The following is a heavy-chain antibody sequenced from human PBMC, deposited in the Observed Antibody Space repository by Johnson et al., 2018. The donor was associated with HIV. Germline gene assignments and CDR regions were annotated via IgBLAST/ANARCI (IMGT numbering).Heavy chain of an antibody. CDR3: ARDGTETGPDDAFDI. CDR1: GFTFSNAW. Sequence: MLLVESGGGLVKPGGSLRLSCAASGFTFSNAWMSWVRQAPGKGLEWVGRIKSKTYDGSNKYYADSVKDRFTISRDISKNTIYLQMNSLRAEDTAMYYCARDGTETGPDDAFDIWGQGTMVTVS. CDR2: IKSKTYDGSNK. D-gene: IGHD1-1*01. V-gene: IGHV3-15*01. J-gene: IGHJ3*02.